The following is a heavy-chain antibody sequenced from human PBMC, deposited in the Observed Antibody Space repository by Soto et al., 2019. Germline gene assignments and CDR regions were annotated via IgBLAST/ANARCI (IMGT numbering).Heavy chain of an antibody. J-gene: IGHJ6*02. CDR1: GFSFSSYA. CDR2: MTAGGGST. V-gene: IGHV3-23*01. CDR3: AKDCYGSGTDYFYGMDV. Sequence: TGGSLRLSCAASGFSFSSYAMSWVRQAPGKGPEWVSSMTAGGGSTYHADSAKGRFTISRDNSKNTLYLQMNSLRAEDTAVYYCAKDCYGSGTDYFYGMDVRGQGTTVTVSS. D-gene: IGHD3-10*01.